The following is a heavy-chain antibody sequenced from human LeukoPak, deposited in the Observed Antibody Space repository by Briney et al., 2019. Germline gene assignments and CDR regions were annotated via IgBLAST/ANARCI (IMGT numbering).Heavy chain of an antibody. V-gene: IGHV3-30*02. Sequence: PGGSLRLSCAASGFTFSSYGMHWVRQAPGKGLEWVAFIRYDGSNKYYADSVKGRFTISRDNAKNSLYLQMNSLRAEDTAVYYCARDPGSDLHYDILTGSNWGQGTLVTVSS. J-gene: IGHJ4*02. D-gene: IGHD3-9*01. CDR2: IRYDGSNK. CDR1: GFTFSSYG. CDR3: ARDPGSDLHYDILTGSN.